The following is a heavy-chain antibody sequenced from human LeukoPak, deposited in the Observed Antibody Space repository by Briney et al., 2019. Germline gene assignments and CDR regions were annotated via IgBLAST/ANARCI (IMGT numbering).Heavy chain of an antibody. Sequence: GSLRLSCAASGFTFSSYGMHWVRQAPGKGLEWVAFIRYDGSNKYYADSVKGRFTISRDNSKNTLYLQMNSLRAEDTAVYYCAKDENSRWLQTVYYYYYYMDVWGKGTTVTISS. V-gene: IGHV3-30*02. CDR3: AKDENSRWLQTVYYYYYYMDV. D-gene: IGHD5-24*01. CDR2: IRYDGSNK. J-gene: IGHJ6*03. CDR1: GFTFSSYG.